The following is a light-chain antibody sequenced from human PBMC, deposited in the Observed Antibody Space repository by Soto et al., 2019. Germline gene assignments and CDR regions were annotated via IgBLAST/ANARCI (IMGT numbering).Light chain of an antibody. J-gene: IGLJ3*02. V-gene: IGLV1-44*01. CDR3: AAWDDSLNGPL. CDR2: TNN. Sequence: QSVLTQPPSASGTPGQSVTISCSGSSSNIGSNFVNWYQQLPGTAPKLLIYTNNQRPSGVPDRFSGSKSGTSASLAISGLQSEDEADYLCAAWDDSLNGPLFGGVTKLTVL. CDR1: SSNIGSNF.